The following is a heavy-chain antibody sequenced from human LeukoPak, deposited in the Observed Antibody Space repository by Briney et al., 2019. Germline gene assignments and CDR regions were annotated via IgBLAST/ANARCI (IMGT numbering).Heavy chain of an antibody. V-gene: IGHV4-38-2*02. J-gene: IGHJ5*02. Sequence: LETLSLTCTVSGYSISSGYYWGWIRQPPGKGLEWIGNIFHSGSTYYNPSLISRVTISVDTSKNQFSLKLNSVTAADTAVYYCARSPVIATAFFDPWGQGTLVTVSS. CDR3: ARSPVIATAFFDP. D-gene: IGHD6-13*01. CDR2: IFHSGST. CDR1: GYSISSGYY.